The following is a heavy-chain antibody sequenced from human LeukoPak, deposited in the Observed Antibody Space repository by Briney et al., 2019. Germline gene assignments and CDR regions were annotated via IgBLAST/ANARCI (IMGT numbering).Heavy chain of an antibody. Sequence: GGSLRLSCAASGFAFSRYTMAWVRQAPGKGLEWVASIVASYVGTYYVDSVKGRFVVSRDNSKNTLYLQMDRLRLEDAAMYFCARGRAAGLLDWFDPWGPGTLVTVSS. CDR1: GFAFSRYT. CDR3: ARGRAAGLLDWFDP. D-gene: IGHD6-19*01. J-gene: IGHJ5*02. V-gene: IGHV3-23*01. CDR2: IVASYVGT.